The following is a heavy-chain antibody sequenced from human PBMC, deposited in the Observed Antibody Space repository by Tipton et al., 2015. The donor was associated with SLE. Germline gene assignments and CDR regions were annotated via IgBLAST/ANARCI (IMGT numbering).Heavy chain of an antibody. CDR2: IWYDGSNK. D-gene: IGHD4-17*01. J-gene: IGHJ3*02. Sequence: RSLRLSCAASGFTFSSYDMHWVRQAPGKGLEWVAVIWYDGSNKYYADSVKGQFTISRDNSKNTLYLQMNIQRAEDAAVYYCAKASAPNGYGAYYYDAFDIWGQGTMVTVSS. CDR1: GFTFSSYD. CDR3: AKASAPNGYGAYYYDAFDI. V-gene: IGHV3-33*06.